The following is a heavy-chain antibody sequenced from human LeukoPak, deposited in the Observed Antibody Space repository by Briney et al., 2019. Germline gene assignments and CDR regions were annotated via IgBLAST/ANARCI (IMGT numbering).Heavy chain of an antibody. CDR2: IHHSGNT. D-gene: IGHD5-24*01. Sequence: SETLSLTCTVSGYSISSGYYWAWIRQPPGKGLEWIGSIHHSGNTYYNPSLESRVITSVDTSKNQFSLKLSSVTAADTAVYYCARGRESFDYWGQGTLVTVSS. CDR3: ARGRESFDY. CDR1: GYSISSGYY. V-gene: IGHV4-38-2*02. J-gene: IGHJ4*02.